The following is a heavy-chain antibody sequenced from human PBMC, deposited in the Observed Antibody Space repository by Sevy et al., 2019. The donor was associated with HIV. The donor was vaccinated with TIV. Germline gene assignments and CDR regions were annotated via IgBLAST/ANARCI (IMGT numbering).Heavy chain of an antibody. D-gene: IGHD3-16*01. CDR2: ISGSGGST. CDR1: GFTFSSYA. V-gene: IGHV3-23*01. Sequence: GESLKISCAASGFTFSSYAMSWVRQAPGKGLEWVSAISGSGGSTYYADSVKGRFTISRDNSKNTLCLQMDSLRVEDTAVYHCATGLVLSRLGEDQFYFDYRGQGTLVIVSS. CDR3: ATGLVLSRLGEDQFYFDY. J-gene: IGHJ4*02.